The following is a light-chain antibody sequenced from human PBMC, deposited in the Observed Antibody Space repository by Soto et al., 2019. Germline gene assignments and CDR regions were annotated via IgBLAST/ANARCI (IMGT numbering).Light chain of an antibody. CDR2: GAS. CDR1: QDRSDD. V-gene: IGKV1-6*01. J-gene: IGKJ1*01. Sequence: AIQMTQSPSSLSASVGGRLTITCPASQDRSDDVGLYQQTPGKAPKPLLSGASRLQSGVPSRFSVIESSAACTLTITSLRPEDAATYDGLQSHNYTRTFGQGTKVDI. CDR3: LQSHNYTRT.